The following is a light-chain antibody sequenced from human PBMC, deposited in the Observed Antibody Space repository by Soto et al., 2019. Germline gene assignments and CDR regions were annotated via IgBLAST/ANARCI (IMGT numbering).Light chain of an antibody. CDR2: DAS. CDR1: QSVSSN. Sequence: ETVMTQSPATLSVSPGERPTLSCRASQSVSSNLAWYQQKPGQAPRLLIYDASTRATGIPARFSGSWSGTEFTLTISSLQSEDFAVYYCQQYNTWPLTFGPGTKVDIK. J-gene: IGKJ3*01. V-gene: IGKV3-15*01. CDR3: QQYNTWPLT.